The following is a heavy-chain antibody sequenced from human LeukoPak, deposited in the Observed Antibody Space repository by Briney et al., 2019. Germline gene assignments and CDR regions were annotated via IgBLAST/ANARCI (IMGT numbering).Heavy chain of an antibody. CDR2: IYYSGST. D-gene: IGHD3-22*01. CDR3: ARGGSSGYYAWFDP. J-gene: IGHJ5*02. Sequence: SETLSLTCTVSGGSISSYYWSWLRQPPGKGLEWIGYIYYSGSTNYNPSLKSRVTISVDTSKNQFSLKLSSVTAADTAVYYCARGGSSGYYAWFDPWGQGTLVTVSP. V-gene: IGHV4-59*01. CDR1: GGSISSYY.